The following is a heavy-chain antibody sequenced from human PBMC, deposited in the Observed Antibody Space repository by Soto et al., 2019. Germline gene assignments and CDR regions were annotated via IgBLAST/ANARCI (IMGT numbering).Heavy chain of an antibody. J-gene: IGHJ4*02. CDR3: TTGSPGRDY. V-gene: IGHV3-15*01. D-gene: IGHD3-10*01. CDR2: VKSKTDGGTT. Sequence: PGGSPRLSCAASGLTFTNALMTWVRQAPGKGLEWVGRVKSKTDGGTTDYAAPVKGRFTISRDDSESTLFLQMNSLKTEDTAVYYCTTGSPGRDYWGQGTLVTVSS. CDR1: GLTFTNAL.